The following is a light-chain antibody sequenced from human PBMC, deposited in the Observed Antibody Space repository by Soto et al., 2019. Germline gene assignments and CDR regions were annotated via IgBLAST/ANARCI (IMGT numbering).Light chain of an antibody. CDR3: QQYGRSPPYT. CDR2: GAS. CDR1: QSVSSSY. Sequence: EIVLTQSPGTLSLSPGERATLSCRASQSVSSSYLAWYQQKPGQAPRLLIYGASIRATGIPDRFSGSGSETDFTLTISRLEPEDFAVYYCQQYGRSPPYTFGQGTKVDIK. J-gene: IGKJ2*01. V-gene: IGKV3-20*01.